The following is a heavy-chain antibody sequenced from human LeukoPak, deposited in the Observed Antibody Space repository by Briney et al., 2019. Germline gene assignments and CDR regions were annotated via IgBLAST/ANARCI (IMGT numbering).Heavy chain of an antibody. D-gene: IGHD6-13*01. Sequence: GGSLRLFCAASGFTFSSYEMNWVRQAPGKGLEWVSYISSSGSTIYYADSVKGRFTISRDNAKNSLYLQMNSLRAEDTAVYYCARALSSSWFLVDYWGQGTLVTVSS. CDR2: ISSSGSTI. J-gene: IGHJ4*02. CDR1: GFTFSSYE. CDR3: ARALSSSWFLVDY. V-gene: IGHV3-48*03.